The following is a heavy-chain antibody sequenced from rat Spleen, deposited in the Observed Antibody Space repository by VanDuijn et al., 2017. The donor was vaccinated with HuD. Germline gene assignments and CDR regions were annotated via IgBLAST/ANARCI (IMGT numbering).Heavy chain of an antibody. V-gene: IGHV5-25*01. CDR2: ISYDGTAA. CDR3: ARFRSSIAAIGDY. Sequence: EVQLMESGGGLVQPGRSMKLSCAASGLSFSNYDMAWVRQAPTKGLEWVASISYDGTAAYYRDSVKGRFTLSRDNAKSTLYLQMDSLMSEDTATYYCARFRSSIAAIGDYWGQGVMVTVSS. D-gene: IGHD1-2*01. CDR1: GLSFSNYD. J-gene: IGHJ2*01.